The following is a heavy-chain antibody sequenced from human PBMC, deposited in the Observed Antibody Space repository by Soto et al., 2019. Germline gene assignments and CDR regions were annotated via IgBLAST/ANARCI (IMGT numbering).Heavy chain of an antibody. Sequence: QVQLVQSGAEVKKPGASVKVSCKASGYTFTSYDINWVRQATGQGLEWMGWMNPNSGNTGYAQKFQGRVTMTRDTSISTVYMELSSLRSEDTAIYYCARGLWDCSSSDCYIVDYWGQGTLVTVSS. V-gene: IGHV1-8*01. CDR3: ARGLWDCSSSDCYIVDY. J-gene: IGHJ4*02. CDR1: GYTFTSYD. D-gene: IGHD2-2*02. CDR2: MNPNSGNT.